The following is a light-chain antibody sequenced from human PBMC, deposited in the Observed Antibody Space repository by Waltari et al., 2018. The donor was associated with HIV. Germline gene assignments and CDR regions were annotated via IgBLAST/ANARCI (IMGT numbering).Light chain of an antibody. CDR2: LNN. CDR1: NSNIGSNT. J-gene: IGLJ2*01. CDR3: AAWDDSLNSRI. V-gene: IGLV1-44*01. Sequence: QSVLTQPPSASGPPGQRVTISCSGSNSNIGSNTVSWFQQLPGTAPKLLIYLNNQRPSGVPDRISGSKSGTSASLAISGLQSEDEAHYYWAAWDDSLNSRIFGGGTKLTVL.